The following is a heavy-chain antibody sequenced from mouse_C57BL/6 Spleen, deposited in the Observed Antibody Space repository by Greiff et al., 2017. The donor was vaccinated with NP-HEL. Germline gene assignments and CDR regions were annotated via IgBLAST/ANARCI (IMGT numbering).Heavy chain of an antibody. V-gene: IGHV1-53*01. CDR3: ARIGLYGSSSYAMDY. CDR2: INPSNGGT. J-gene: IGHJ4*01. Sequence: QVQLQQSGTELVKPGASVKLSCKASGYTFTSYWMHWVKQRPGQGLEWIGNINPSNGGTNYNEKFKSKATLTVDKSSSTAYMQLSSLTSEDSAVYYCARIGLYGSSSYAMDYWGQGTSVTVSS. CDR1: GYTFTSYW. D-gene: IGHD1-1*01.